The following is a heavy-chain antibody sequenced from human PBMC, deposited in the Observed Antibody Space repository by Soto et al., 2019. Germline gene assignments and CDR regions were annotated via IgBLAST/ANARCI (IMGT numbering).Heavy chain of an antibody. CDR2: IGTAGDT. CDR1: GFTFSSYG. V-gene: IGHV3-13*04. J-gene: IGHJ3*02. D-gene: IGHD3-22*01. CDR3: AREMYYYDSSGAFDI. Sequence: PGGSLRLSCAASGFTFSSYGMHWVRQATGKGLEWVSAIGTAGDTYYPGSVKGRFTISRENAKNSLYLQMNSLRAGDTAVYYCAREMYYYDSSGAFDIWGQGTMVTVSS.